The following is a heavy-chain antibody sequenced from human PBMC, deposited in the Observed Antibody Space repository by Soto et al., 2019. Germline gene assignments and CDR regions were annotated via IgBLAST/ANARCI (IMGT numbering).Heavy chain of an antibody. V-gene: IGHV3-30-3*01. CDR3: ARGPYDFWSGYIADAFDV. CDR1: GFTFSSYT. Sequence: QVQLVESGGSVVQPGRSLRLSCAASGFTFSSYTLHWVRQAPGKGLEWVALISYEGSNKYYADSVKGRFTISRDNSKNTLYLQMNSLRPEDTALFYCARGPYDFWSGYIADAFDVWGQGTMVTVSS. J-gene: IGHJ3*01. D-gene: IGHD3-3*01. CDR2: ISYEGSNK.